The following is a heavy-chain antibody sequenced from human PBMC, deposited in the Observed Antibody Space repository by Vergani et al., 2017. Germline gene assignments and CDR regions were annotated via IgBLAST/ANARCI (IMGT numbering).Heavy chain of an antibody. J-gene: IGHJ4*02. Sequence: EVQLVESGGGLIQPGGSLRLSCAASGFTVSSNYMSWVRQAPGKGLEWVSVIYSGGSTYYADSVKGRFTISRDNSKNTLYLQMNSLRAEDTAVYYCASCQDYYGSGSYYSINDYWGQGTLVTVSS. CDR2: IYSGGST. CDR3: ASCQDYYGSGSYYSINDY. CDR1: GFTVSSNY. V-gene: IGHV3-53*01. D-gene: IGHD3-10*01.